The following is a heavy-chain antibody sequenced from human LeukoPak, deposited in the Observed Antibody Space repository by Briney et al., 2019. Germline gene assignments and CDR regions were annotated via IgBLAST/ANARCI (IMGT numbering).Heavy chain of an antibody. V-gene: IGHV3-43*01. D-gene: IGHD6-6*01. CDR3: AKGLKYSSSSGFDY. J-gene: IGHJ4*02. CDR1: GFTFDDYT. Sequence: GGFLRLSCAASGFTFDDYTMHWVRQAPGKGLEWVSLISWDGGSTYYADSVKGRFTISRDNSKNSLYLQMNSLRTEDTALYYCAKGLKYSSSSGFDYWGQGTLVTVSS. CDR2: ISWDGGST.